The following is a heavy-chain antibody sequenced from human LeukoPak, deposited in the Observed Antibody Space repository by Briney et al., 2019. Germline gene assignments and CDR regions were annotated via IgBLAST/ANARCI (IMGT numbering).Heavy chain of an antibody. CDR2: INSDGSST. V-gene: IGHV3-74*01. D-gene: IGHD5-18*01. CDR1: GFTFDDYA. CDR3: ARDQEYSYSGYMVY. J-gene: IGHJ4*02. Sequence: QPGRSLRLSCAASGFTFDDYAMHWVRQAPGKGLVWVSRINSDGSSTSYADSVKGRFTISRDNAKNTLYLQMNSLRAEDTAVYYCARDQEYSYSGYMVYWGQRTLVTVSS.